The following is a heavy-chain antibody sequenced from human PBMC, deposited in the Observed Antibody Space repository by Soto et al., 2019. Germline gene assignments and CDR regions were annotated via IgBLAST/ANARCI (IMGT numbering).Heavy chain of an antibody. CDR3: ARVKREYAFDI. Sequence: ASVKLSCKASGYTFTSYAMHLVRQAPGQRLEWMGWINAGNGNTKYSQKFQGRVTITRDTSASTAYMELSSLRSEDTAVYYCARVKREYAFDIWGQGTMVTVSS. J-gene: IGHJ3*02. CDR1: GYTFTSYA. V-gene: IGHV1-3*01. CDR2: INAGNGNT.